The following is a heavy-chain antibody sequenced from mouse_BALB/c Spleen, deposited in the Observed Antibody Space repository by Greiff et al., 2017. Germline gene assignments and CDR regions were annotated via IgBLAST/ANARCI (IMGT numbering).Heavy chain of an antibody. J-gene: IGHJ4*01. CDR3: ARPLKNYYAMDY. CDR1: GFTFSSYA. D-gene: IGHD1-3*01. CDR2: ISSGGSYT. Sequence: EVKVEESGGGLVKPGGSLKLSCAASGFTFSSYAMSWVRQTPEKRLEWVATISSGGSYTYYPDSVKGRFTISRDNAKNTLYLQMSSLRSEDTAMYYCARPLKNYYAMDYWGQGTSVTVSS. V-gene: IGHV5-9-3*01.